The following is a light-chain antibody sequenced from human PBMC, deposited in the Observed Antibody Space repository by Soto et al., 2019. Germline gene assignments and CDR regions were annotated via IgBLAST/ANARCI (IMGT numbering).Light chain of an antibody. CDR3: ASYAGSNNSV. CDR1: SSDVGGYNH. Sequence: QSVLAQPPSASGSPGQSVTISCTGISSDVGGYNHVSWYQQNPGKAPKLMIYDVSKRPSGVPDRFSGSKSGNTASLTISGLQAEDEADYYCASYAGSNNSVFGTGTKVTVL. J-gene: IGLJ1*01. V-gene: IGLV2-8*01. CDR2: DVS.